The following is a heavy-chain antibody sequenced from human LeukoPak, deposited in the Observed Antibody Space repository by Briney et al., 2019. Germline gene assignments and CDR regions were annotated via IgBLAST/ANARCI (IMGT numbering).Heavy chain of an antibody. D-gene: IGHD1-1*01. Sequence: PSQTLSLTCTVSGGSLSIGSYYWSWIRQPAGKGLEWIGRVYTSAGTVYKPSLKSRVTIYVDTSKNQFSLKLSSVTAADTAVYFCARGGWNALDIWGQGTMVIVSS. CDR1: GGSLSIGSYY. V-gene: IGHV4-61*02. J-gene: IGHJ3*02. CDR3: ARGGWNALDI. CDR2: VYTSAGT.